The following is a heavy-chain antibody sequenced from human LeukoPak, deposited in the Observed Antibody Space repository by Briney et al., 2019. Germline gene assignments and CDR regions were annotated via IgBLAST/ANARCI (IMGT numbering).Heavy chain of an antibody. CDR3: ARVMDDSSGWIGDYYYMDV. V-gene: IGHV3-7*01. CDR1: GFTFSGYW. D-gene: IGHD6-19*01. CDR2: IKQDGSGK. Sequence: GGSLRLSCAASGFTFSGYWMTWVRQAPGKGLEWVANIKQDGSGKYYVDSVKGRFTISRDNAKNSLYLQMNSLRAGDTAVYYCARVMDDSSGWIGDYYYMDVWGKGTTVTVSS. J-gene: IGHJ6*03.